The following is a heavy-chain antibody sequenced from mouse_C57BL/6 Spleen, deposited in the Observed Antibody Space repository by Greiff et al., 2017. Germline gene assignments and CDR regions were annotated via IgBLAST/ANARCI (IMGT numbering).Heavy chain of an antibody. Sequence: QVQLQQSGAELARPGASVKMSCKASGYTFTSYTMHWVKQRPGPGLEWIGYINPSSGYTKYNQKFKDKATLTADKSSSTAYLQLSSLTSEDSAVYYCAPLLRYPAWFAYWGQGTLVTVSA. CDR2: INPSSGYT. CDR3: APLLRYPAWFAY. D-gene: IGHD1-1*01. J-gene: IGHJ3*01. V-gene: IGHV1-4*01. CDR1: GYTFTSYT.